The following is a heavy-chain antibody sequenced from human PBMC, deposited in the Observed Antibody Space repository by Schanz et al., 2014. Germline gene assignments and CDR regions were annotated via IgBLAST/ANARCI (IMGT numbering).Heavy chain of an antibody. V-gene: IGHV3-48*01. Sequence: EVQLVESGGGWVQPGGSLRLSCAASGFTFSDYSMNWVRQAPGKGPEWVSYIRSSSTPIYYADSVKGRFTISRDNAKNSLYLQMNSLRAGDAAVYYCARGLIAAAGGAFDYWGQGTLXAVSA. D-gene: IGHD6-13*01. CDR1: GFTFSDYS. CDR2: IRSSSTPI. CDR3: ARGLIAAAGGAFDY. J-gene: IGHJ4*02.